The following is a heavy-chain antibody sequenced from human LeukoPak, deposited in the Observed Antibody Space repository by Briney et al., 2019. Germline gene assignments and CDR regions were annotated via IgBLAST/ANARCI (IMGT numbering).Heavy chain of an antibody. Sequence: GGSLRLSCVDSGFTFTNAWMSWVRQAPGKGLEWIGLIKSKTDGETTNYAEPVRGRFTISRDDSKSAVYLQMNSLKIEDTAVYYCTTDLGTYYHGSQRLIPIDYWGQGTLVTVSS. D-gene: IGHD3-10*01. CDR3: TTDLGTYYHGSQRLIPIDY. CDR2: IKSKTDGETT. CDR1: GFTFTNAW. V-gene: IGHV3-15*01. J-gene: IGHJ4*02.